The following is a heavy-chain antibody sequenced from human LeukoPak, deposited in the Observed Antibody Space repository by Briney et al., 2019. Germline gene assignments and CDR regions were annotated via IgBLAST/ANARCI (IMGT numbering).Heavy chain of an antibody. J-gene: IGHJ4*02. CDR1: GFTFTSSA. CDR3: ARDLGYCTNGVCHTRFDY. Sequence: SVKVSCKASGFTFTSSAVQWVRQARGQRLEWIGWIVVGSGNTNYAQKFQERVTITRDMSTSTAYMELSSLRAEDTAVYYCARDLGYCTNGVCHTRFDYWGQGTLVAVSS. CDR2: IVVGSGNT. V-gene: IGHV1-58*01. D-gene: IGHD2-8*01.